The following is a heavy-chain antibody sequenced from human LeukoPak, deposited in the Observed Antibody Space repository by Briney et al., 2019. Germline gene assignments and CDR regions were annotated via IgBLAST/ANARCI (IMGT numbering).Heavy chain of an antibody. Sequence: GGSLRLFCAASGFTVSSTYMSWVRQAPGKGLEWVSVIYGAGSTNYADSVKGRFTISRDNSKNTLSLQMNSLRAEDAAVYYCASTGYYSYFDYWGQGALVTVSS. CDR3: ASTGYYSYFDY. D-gene: IGHD3-9*01. V-gene: IGHV3-53*01. CDR2: IYGAGST. CDR1: GFTVSSTY. J-gene: IGHJ4*02.